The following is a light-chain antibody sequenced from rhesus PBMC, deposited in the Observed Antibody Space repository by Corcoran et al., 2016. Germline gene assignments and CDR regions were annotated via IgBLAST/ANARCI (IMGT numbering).Light chain of an antibody. Sequence: DIQMTQSPSALSASVGDTVTITCRASQSIDSLLAWYQQKPGRSPKLLIYKASILQRGVPSRFRGSGSGTDFTLPSRSLQPEDFATYYCQHYSSSPRTFGQGTKVDI. J-gene: IGKJ1*01. CDR2: KAS. V-gene: IGKV1-22*01. CDR3: QHYSSSPRT. CDR1: QSIDSL.